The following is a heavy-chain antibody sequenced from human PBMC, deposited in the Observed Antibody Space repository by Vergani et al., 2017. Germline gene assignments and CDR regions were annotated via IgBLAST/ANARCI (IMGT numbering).Heavy chain of an antibody. CDR3: AKDRFGRDGYNVMDWFDP. CDR2: ISGSGGST. D-gene: IGHD5-24*01. J-gene: IGHJ5*02. Sequence: EVQLLESGGGLVQPGGSLRLSCAASGFTFSSYAMSWVRQAPGKGLEWVSAISGSGGSTYYADSVKGRFTISRDNSKNTLYLQMNSLRDEDTAVYYCAKDRFGRDGYNVMDWFDPWGQGTLVTVSS. CDR1: GFTFSSYA. V-gene: IGHV3-23*01.